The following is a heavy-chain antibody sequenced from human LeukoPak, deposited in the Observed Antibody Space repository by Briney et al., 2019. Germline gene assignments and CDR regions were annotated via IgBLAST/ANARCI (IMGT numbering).Heavy chain of an antibody. CDR1: GFTFSSYA. CDR3: AKPLGYCSSTSCYHPPGYFDY. D-gene: IGHD2-2*01. J-gene: IGHJ4*02. Sequence: PGGSLRLSCAASGFTFSSYAMSWVRQAPGKGLEWVSTISESGANTHYAASVKGRFTISRDDSKNTLYVQMNSLRVEDTAVYYCAKPLGYCSSTSCYHPPGYFDYWGQGTLVTVSS. V-gene: IGHV3-23*01. CDR2: ISESGANT.